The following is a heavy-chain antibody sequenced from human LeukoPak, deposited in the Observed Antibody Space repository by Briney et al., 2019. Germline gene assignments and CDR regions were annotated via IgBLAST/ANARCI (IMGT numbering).Heavy chain of an antibody. V-gene: IGHV1-69*04. Sequence: ASVKVSCKASGGTSSSYAISWVRQAPGQGLEWMGRIIPILGIANYAQKFQGRVTITAEKSTGTAYMELSSLRSEDTAVYYCARLYYYDSSGYHGYYYGMDVWGQGTTVTVSS. CDR3: ARLYYYDSSGYHGYYYGMDV. D-gene: IGHD3-22*01. CDR2: IIPILGIA. CDR1: GGTSSSYA. J-gene: IGHJ6*02.